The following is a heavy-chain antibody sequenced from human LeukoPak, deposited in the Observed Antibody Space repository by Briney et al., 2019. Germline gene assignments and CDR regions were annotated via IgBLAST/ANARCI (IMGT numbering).Heavy chain of an antibody. CDR3: ARPRWADSSSPYYFDY. J-gene: IGHJ4*02. D-gene: IGHD6-6*01. Sequence: GASVKVSCKASGYTFTSYDINWVRQATGQGLEWMGWMNPNSGNTGYAQKFQGRVTITRNTSISTAYMELSSLRSEDTAVYYCARPRWADSSSPYYFDYWGQGTLVTVSS. V-gene: IGHV1-8*03. CDR1: GYTFTSYD. CDR2: MNPNSGNT.